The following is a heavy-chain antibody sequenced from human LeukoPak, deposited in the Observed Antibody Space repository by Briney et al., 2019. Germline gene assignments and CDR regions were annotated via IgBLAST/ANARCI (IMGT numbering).Heavy chain of an antibody. CDR3: ARAGRGRYQLLSSYGMDV. Sequence: GGSLRLSCAASGFTVSSSYMSWVRQAPGKGLEWVSVIYSGGSTYYADSVKGRFTISRDNAKNSLYLQMNSLRAEDTAVYYWARAGRGRYQLLSSYGMDVWGQGTTVTVSS. CDR2: IYSGGST. D-gene: IGHD2-2*01. J-gene: IGHJ6*02. CDR1: GFTVSSSY. V-gene: IGHV3-66*01.